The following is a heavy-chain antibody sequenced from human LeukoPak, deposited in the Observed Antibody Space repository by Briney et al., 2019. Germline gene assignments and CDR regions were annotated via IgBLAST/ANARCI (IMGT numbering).Heavy chain of an antibody. J-gene: IGHJ3*02. V-gene: IGHV3-21*04. CDR2: ISSSASYM. D-gene: IGHD2-2*01. CDR1: GFTFNTYS. Sequence: GGSLSLSCSASGFTFNTYSMNWVRQAPRTGLEWISSISSSASYMYYGDSLKGRFTISRDNARNSLYLQMNSLRAEDTAVYYCARTRSDAFDIWGQGTMVTVSS. CDR3: ARTRSDAFDI.